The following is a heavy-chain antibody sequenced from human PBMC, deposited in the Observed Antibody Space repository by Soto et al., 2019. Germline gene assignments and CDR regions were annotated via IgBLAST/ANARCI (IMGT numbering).Heavy chain of an antibody. CDR2: IYYSGST. CDR1: GGSISSGGYY. CDR3: ARGGRLRELRSFDY. Sequence: LSLTCTVSGGSISSGGYYWSWIRQHPGKGLEWIGYIYYSGSTYYNPSLKSRVTISVDTSKNQFSLKLSSVTAADTAVYYCARGGRLRELRSFDYWGQGTLVTV. D-gene: IGHD1-26*01. J-gene: IGHJ4*02. V-gene: IGHV4-31*03.